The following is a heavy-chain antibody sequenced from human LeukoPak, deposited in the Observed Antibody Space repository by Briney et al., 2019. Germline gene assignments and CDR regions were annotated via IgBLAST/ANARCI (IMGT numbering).Heavy chain of an antibody. CDR1: GYTFTSYG. J-gene: IGHJ3*02. CDR3: ARGDYSNYGDAFDI. Sequence: ASVKASCKASGYTFTSYGISWVRQAPGQGLEWMGWISAYNGNTNYAQKLQGRVTMTTDTSTSTGYMELRSLRSDDTAVYYCARGDYSNYGDAFDIWGQGTMVTVSS. CDR2: ISAYNGNT. D-gene: IGHD4-11*01. V-gene: IGHV1-18*01.